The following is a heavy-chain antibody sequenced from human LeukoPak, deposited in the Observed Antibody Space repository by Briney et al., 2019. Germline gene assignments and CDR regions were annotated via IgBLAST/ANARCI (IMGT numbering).Heavy chain of an antibody. CDR1: RYTLTQLS. CDR3: TTVQDIVAARRGLRFDY. Sequence: ASVKVSCKVSRYTLTQLSMHWVRQAPGHGLEWRGGFDPEDGETIYAQKFQRRATMTEDTTTDTAYMELSSLRSEDTAVYYCTTVQDIVAARRGLRFDYWGQGTLVTVSS. CDR2: FDPEDGET. J-gene: IGHJ4*02. D-gene: IGHD5-12*01. V-gene: IGHV1-24*01.